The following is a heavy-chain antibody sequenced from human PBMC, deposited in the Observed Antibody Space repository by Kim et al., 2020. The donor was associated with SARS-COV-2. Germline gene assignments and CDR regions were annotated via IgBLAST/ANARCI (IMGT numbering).Heavy chain of an antibody. J-gene: IGHJ4*02. CDR2: IYSGGSST. CDR3: AKYGGSGSYYISYFDY. CDR1: GFTFSSYA. D-gene: IGHD3-10*01. Sequence: GGSLRLSCAASGFTFSSYAMSWVRQAPGKGLEWVSVIYSGGSSTYYADSVKGRFTISRDNSKNTLYLQMNSLRAEDTAVYYCAKYGGSGSYYISYFDYWGQGTLVTVSS. V-gene: IGHV3-23*03.